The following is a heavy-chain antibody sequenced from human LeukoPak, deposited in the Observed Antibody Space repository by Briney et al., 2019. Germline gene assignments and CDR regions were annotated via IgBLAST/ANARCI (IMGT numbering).Heavy chain of an antibody. CDR3: AKEQEKVLWFGELLSFVY. V-gene: IGHV3-30*18. CDR2: ISYDGSNK. J-gene: IGHJ4*02. Sequence: GGSLRLSCAASGFTFSSYGMHWVRQAPGKGLEWVAVISYDGSNKYYADSVKGRFTISRDNSKNTLYLQMNSLRAEDTAVYYCAKEQEKVLWFGELLSFVYWGQGTLVTVSS. D-gene: IGHD3-10*01. CDR1: GFTFSSYG.